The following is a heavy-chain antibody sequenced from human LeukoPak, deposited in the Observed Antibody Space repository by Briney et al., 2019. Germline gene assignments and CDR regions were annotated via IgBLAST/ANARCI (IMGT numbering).Heavy chain of an antibody. CDR1: GGSISSGGYY. J-gene: IGHJ5*02. V-gene: IGHV4-61*02. Sequence: SQTLSLTCTVSGGSISSGGYYWSWIRQPAGKGLEWIGRIYTSGSTNYNPSLKSRVTISVDTSKNQFSLKLSSVTAADTAVYYCARVLGEGFDPWGQGTLVTVSS. CDR3: ARVLGEGFDP. CDR2: IYTSGST.